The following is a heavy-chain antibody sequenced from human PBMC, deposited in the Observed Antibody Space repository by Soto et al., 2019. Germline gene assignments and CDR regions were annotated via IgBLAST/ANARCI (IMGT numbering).Heavy chain of an antibody. CDR1: GFSVSNSY. Sequence: EVQLVESGGGLIQPGGSLTLSCVASGFSVSNSYMSWVRQAPGKGLEWVSVIYSGGSTYYAHSVKGRFTLSRDNSKNTLFLQMNSLRADDTAMYYCVKLMFDHDSSGFSGDYWGQGTLVTVS. V-gene: IGHV3-66*03. CDR2: IYSGGST. D-gene: IGHD3-22*01. J-gene: IGHJ4*02. CDR3: VKLMFDHDSSGFSGDY.